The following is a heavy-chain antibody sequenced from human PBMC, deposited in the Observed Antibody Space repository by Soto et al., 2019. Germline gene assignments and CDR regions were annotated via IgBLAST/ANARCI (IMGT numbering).Heavy chain of an antibody. CDR3: ARGYGSGTSDFYH. V-gene: IGHV3-20*04. J-gene: IGHJ4*02. CDR1: GFTFNDYA. D-gene: IGHD3-10*01. CDR2: INWNGGAT. Sequence: EVQLVESGGGVVRPGGSLRLSCAASGFTFNDYAMSWVRQDPGKGLEWVSGINWNGGATGYADSVKGRFTISRDNAKNSLYLHMNSLRAEDTALYYCARGYGSGTSDFYHWGQGTLVTVSS.